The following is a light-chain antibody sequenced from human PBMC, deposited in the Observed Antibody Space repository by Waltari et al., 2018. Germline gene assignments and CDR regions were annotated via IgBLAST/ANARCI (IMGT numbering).Light chain of an antibody. CDR1: SNYVGHFYY. CDR3: SSYADNNIVI. V-gene: IGLV2-8*01. J-gene: IGLJ2*01. Sequence: PALTQPPSASGSPGQSVTISCTGTSNYVGHFYYVSWFQQHPGKVPKLMIYEVTKRPSGVPDRFSGSKSGNTASLTVSGLQAEDEADYYCSSYADNNIVIFGGGTKLTVL. CDR2: EVT.